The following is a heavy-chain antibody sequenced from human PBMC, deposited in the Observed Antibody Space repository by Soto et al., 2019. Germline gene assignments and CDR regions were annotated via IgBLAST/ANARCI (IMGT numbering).Heavy chain of an antibody. Sequence: GGSLRLSCAASGFTFSSYAMHWVRQAPGKGLEWVAVISYDGSNKYYADSVKGRFTISRDNSKNTLYLQMNSLRAEDTAVYYCASSVEMATILAKPEYYYYGMDVWGQGTTVTVSS. CDR3: ASSVEMATILAKPEYYYYGMDV. CDR2: ISYDGSNK. J-gene: IGHJ6*02. D-gene: IGHD5-12*01. CDR1: GFTFSSYA. V-gene: IGHV3-30-3*01.